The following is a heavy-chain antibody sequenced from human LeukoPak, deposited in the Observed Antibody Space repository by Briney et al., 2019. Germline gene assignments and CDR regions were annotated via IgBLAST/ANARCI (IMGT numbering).Heavy chain of an antibody. CDR1: GFTFSSYG. CDR2: IWYDGSNK. D-gene: IGHD4-17*01. Sequence: GGSLRLSCAASGFTFSSYGMHWVRQAPGEGLEWVAVIWYDGSNKYYADSVKGRFTISRDNSKDTLYLQMNSLRAEDTAVYYCARDGDYGDYGDYWGQGTLVTVSS. J-gene: IGHJ4*02. V-gene: IGHV3-33*01. CDR3: ARDGDYGDYGDY.